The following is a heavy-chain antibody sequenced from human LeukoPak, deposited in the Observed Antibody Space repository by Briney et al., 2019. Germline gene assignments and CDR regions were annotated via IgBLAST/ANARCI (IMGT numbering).Heavy chain of an antibody. V-gene: IGHV4-59*08. CDR3: ARREFRGYFDY. CDR1: GGSISSYY. D-gene: IGHD3-10*01. Sequence: TETLSLTCTVSGGSISSYYWSWIRQPPGKGLEWIGYIYYSGSTNYNRSLKSRVTISVDTSKNQFSLKLSSVTAADTAVYYCARREFRGYFDYWGQGTLVTVSS. CDR2: IYYSGST. J-gene: IGHJ4*02.